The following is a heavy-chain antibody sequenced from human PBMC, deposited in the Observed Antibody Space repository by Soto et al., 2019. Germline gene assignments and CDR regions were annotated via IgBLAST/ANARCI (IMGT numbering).Heavy chain of an antibody. Sequence: ASVKVSCKASGYTFTSYGISWVRQAPGQGLEWMGWISAYNGNTNYAQKLQGRVTMTTDTSTSTAYMELRSLRSDDTAVYYCARDQALTGDSSSIDYWGQGTLVTVSS. CDR2: ISAYNGNT. J-gene: IGHJ4*02. CDR3: ARDQALTGDSSSIDY. V-gene: IGHV1-18*01. CDR1: GYTFTSYG. D-gene: IGHD7-27*01.